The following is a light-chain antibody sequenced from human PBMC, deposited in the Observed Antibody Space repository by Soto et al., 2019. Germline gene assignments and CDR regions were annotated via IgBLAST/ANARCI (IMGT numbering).Light chain of an antibody. J-gene: IGLJ3*02. CDR3: QTWGTGIHWV. CDR1: SGHSSYA. V-gene: IGLV4-69*01. Sequence: QPVLTQSPSASASLGASVKLTCTLSSGHSSYAIAWHQQQPEKGPRYLMKLNSDGSHSKGDGIPDRFSGSSSGAERYLTISSLQSKDEADYYCQTWGTGIHWVFGGGTKLPVL. CDR2: LNSDGSH.